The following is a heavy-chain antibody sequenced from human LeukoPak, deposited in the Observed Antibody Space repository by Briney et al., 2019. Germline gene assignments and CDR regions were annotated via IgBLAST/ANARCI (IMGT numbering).Heavy chain of an antibody. V-gene: IGHV3-48*04. CDR2: ISSSGGSK. CDR1: GLTFSSYT. Sequence: PGGSLRLSCAASGLTFSSYTMNWVRQAPGKGLEWVSHISSSGGSKYYTDSVKGRFTNSRDNAMNSLYLQMSSLRAEDTAVYYCVRVVGDFWSGYHFDYWGQGTLVTVSS. CDR3: VRVVGDFWSGYHFDY. D-gene: IGHD3-3*01. J-gene: IGHJ4*02.